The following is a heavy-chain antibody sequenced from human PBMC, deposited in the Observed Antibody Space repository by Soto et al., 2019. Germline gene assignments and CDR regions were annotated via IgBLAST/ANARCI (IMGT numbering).Heavy chain of an antibody. CDR1: GYTFTSYA. CDR2: ISAYNGNT. CDR3: ARPKGDSFGELFPGYYYYGMDV. Sequence: ASVKVSCKASGYTFTSYAIHWVRQAPGQGLEWMGWISAYNGNTNYAQKLQGRVTMTTDTSTSTAYMELRSLRSDDTAVYYCARPKGDSFGELFPGYYYYGMDVWGQGTTVTVSS. V-gene: IGHV1-18*01. D-gene: IGHD3-10*01. J-gene: IGHJ6*02.